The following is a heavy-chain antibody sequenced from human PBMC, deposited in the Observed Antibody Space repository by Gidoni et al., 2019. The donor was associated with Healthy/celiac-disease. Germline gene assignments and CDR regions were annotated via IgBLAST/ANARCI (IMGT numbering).Heavy chain of an antibody. CDR3: ARAGYYGSGSYYVFGAASDFDY. Sequence: QVQLVQSGAEVKKPGASVKVSCKASGYTFTGYYLHWERQAPGQGLEWMGWINPNSGGTNYAQKFQGRVTMTRDTSISTAYMELSRLRSDDTAVYYCARAGYYGSGSYYVFGAASDFDYWGQGTLVTVSS. CDR2: INPNSGGT. CDR1: GYTFTGYY. D-gene: IGHD3-10*01. J-gene: IGHJ4*02. V-gene: IGHV1-2*02.